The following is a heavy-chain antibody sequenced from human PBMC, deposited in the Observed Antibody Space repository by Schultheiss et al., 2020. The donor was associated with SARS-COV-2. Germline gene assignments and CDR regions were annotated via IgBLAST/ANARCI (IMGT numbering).Heavy chain of an antibody. D-gene: IGHD3-3*01. CDR2: IYYSGST. V-gene: IGHV4-59*12. CDR1: GGSISSYY. CDR3: ARDTRFLEWFLGGMDV. Sequence: SETLSLTCTVSGGSISSYYWSWIRQPPGKGLEWIGYIYYSGSTYYNPSLKSRVTISVDTSKNQFSLKLSSVTAADTAVYYCARDTRFLEWFLGGMDVWGQGTTVTVSS. J-gene: IGHJ6*02.